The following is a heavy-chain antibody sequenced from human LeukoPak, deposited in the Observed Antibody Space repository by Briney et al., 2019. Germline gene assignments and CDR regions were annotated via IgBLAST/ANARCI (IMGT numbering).Heavy chain of an antibody. D-gene: IGHD1-26*01. J-gene: IGHJ4*02. CDR2: ISGGGGST. CDR1: GFSFSDYL. Sequence: GGSLRLSCAASGFSFSDYLMDWVRQTPGKGLECVSGISGGGGSTYYADSVKGRFTISRDNSKNTLYLQMNSLRAEDTAVYYCAKMSGSGSYYVGGYFDYWGQGTLVTVSS. CDR3: AKMSGSGSYYVGGYFDY. V-gene: IGHV3-23*01.